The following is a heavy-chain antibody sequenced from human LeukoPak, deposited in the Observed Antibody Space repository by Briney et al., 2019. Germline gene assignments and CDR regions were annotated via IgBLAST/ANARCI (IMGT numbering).Heavy chain of an antibody. V-gene: IGHV3-11*04. CDR3: ARVRYYGSAHPDY. CDR2: ISSSGSTI. Sequence: GSLRLSCAASGFTFSDYYMIWIRQAPGKGLEWVSYISSSGSTIYYADSVKGRFTISRDNAKNSLYLQMNCLRAEDTAVYYCARVRYYGSAHPDYWGQGTLVTVSS. J-gene: IGHJ4*02. CDR1: GFTFSDYY. D-gene: IGHD3-10*01.